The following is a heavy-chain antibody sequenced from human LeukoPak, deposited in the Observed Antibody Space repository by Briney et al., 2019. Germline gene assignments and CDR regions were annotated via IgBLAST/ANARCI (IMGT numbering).Heavy chain of an antibody. Sequence: GGSLRLSCAPYGFSLDDYAMHWVRQAPGQGLEWVSSISWDGRNMAYAASVKGRFTISRDNAQNSLYLQMYSLKIEDTAFYYCIKDMGFDLLKDAFDLWGQGMLVTVSS. J-gene: IGHJ3*01. D-gene: IGHD1-26*01. V-gene: IGHV3-9*01. CDR2: ISWDGRNM. CDR3: IKDMGFDLLKDAFDL. CDR1: GFSLDDYA.